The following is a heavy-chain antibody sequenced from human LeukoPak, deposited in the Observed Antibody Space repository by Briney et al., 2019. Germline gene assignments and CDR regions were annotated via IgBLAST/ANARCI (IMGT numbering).Heavy chain of an antibody. J-gene: IGHJ4*02. D-gene: IGHD2-2*01. Sequence: GGSLRLSCAASGFTFSSYAMGWVRQAPGKGLEWVSAISGSGGSTYYADSVKGRFTISRDNSKNTLYLQMNSLRAEDTAVYYCAKVGRLAVPSLYFDYWGQGTLVTVSS. CDR1: GFTFSSYA. CDR2: ISGSGGST. CDR3: AKVGRLAVPSLYFDY. V-gene: IGHV3-23*01.